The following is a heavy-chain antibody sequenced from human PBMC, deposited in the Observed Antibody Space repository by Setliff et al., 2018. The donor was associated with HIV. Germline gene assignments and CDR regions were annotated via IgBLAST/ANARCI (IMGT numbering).Heavy chain of an antibody. CDR3: ARGYVGATVHFDD. J-gene: IGHJ4*02. Sequence: ASVKVSCKASGYTFTSDYIHWVRQAPGQGLEWVGGLVPVFGPANYAQRFRGRVTITTDASTTTVYMDLTSLRSEDTAVYYCARGYVGATVHFDDWGQGTLVTVSS. CDR2: LVPVFGPA. V-gene: IGHV1-69*05. CDR1: GYTFTSDY. D-gene: IGHD1-26*01.